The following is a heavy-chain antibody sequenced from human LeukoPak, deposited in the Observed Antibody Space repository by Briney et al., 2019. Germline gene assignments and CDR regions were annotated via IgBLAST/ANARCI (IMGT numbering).Heavy chain of an antibody. J-gene: IGHJ4*02. CDR2: IYTSGST. Sequence: PSETLSLTCTVSGGSISSYYWSWIRQPAGKGLEWIGRIYTSGSTNYNPSPKSRVTMSVDTSKNQFSLKLSSVTAADTAVYYCARGMVAVAGTNYFDYWGQGTLVTVSS. CDR3: ARGMVAVAGTNYFDY. D-gene: IGHD6-19*01. CDR1: GGSISSYY. V-gene: IGHV4-4*07.